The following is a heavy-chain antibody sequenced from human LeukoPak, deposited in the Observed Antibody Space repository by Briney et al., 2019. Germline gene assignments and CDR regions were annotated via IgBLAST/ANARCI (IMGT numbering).Heavy chain of an antibody. CDR2: IIPIFGTA. CDR1: GGTFSSYA. J-gene: IGHJ4*02. D-gene: IGHD6-13*01. Sequence: GASVKVSYKASGGTFSSYAISWVRQAPGQGLEWMGGIIPIFGTANYAQKFQGRVTITADESTSTAYMELSSLRSEDTAVYYCARSRTIAAAGTTDRYYFDYWGQGTLVTVSS. V-gene: IGHV1-69*01. CDR3: ARSRTIAAAGTTDRYYFDY.